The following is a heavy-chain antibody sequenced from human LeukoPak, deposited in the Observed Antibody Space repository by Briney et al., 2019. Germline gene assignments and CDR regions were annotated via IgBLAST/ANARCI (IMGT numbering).Heavy chain of an antibody. CDR3: ARDRSTVTTDPFDY. CDR1: GFTFSSYS. CDR2: ISSSSSTI. D-gene: IGHD4-11*01. V-gene: IGHV3-48*01. Sequence: GGSLRLSCAASGFTFSSYSMNWVRQAPGRGLEWVSYISSSSSTIYYADSVKGRFTISRDNAKNSLYLQMNSLRAEDTAVYYCARDRSTVTTDPFDYWGQGTLVTVSS. J-gene: IGHJ4*02.